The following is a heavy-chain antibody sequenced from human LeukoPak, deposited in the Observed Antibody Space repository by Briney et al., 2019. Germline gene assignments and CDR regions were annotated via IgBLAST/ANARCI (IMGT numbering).Heavy chain of an antibody. CDR1: GFTFSSYG. CDR2: TGEDGREK. V-gene: IGHV3-7*01. D-gene: IGHD3-22*01. Sequence: PGGSLRLSCAASGFTFSSYGMHWVRQAPGKGLEWVAITGEDGREKYYEDSLKGRVTISRDNARKSLYLEMNSLRAEDTAVYYCARDFHYDRSGSGYALDIWGRGTMVTVSS. J-gene: IGHJ3*02. CDR3: ARDFHYDRSGSGYALDI.